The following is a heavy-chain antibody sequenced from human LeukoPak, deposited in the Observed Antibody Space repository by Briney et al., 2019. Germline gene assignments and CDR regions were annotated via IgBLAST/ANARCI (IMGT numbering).Heavy chain of an antibody. D-gene: IGHD2-15*01. Sequence: GGSLRLSCAASGLAFSAYKMHWVRQAPRKGLVWVSRISTDGYTTDYADSVQGRFTASRDNTKNTWSLEMNSLRAEDTAVYYCVVGGSPGYWGQGTLVTVSS. CDR2: ISTDGYTT. CDR1: GLAFSAYK. V-gene: IGHV3-74*01. J-gene: IGHJ4*02. CDR3: VVGGSPGY.